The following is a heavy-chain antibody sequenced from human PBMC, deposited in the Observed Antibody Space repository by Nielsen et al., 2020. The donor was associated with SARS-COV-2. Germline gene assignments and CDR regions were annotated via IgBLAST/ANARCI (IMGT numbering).Heavy chain of an antibody. CDR3: AKASYYDILTGLGGAFDI. J-gene: IGHJ3*02. Sequence: GESLKISCAASGFTFSSYSMNWVRQAPGKGLEWVSSISSSSSYIYYADSVKGRFTISRDNAKNSLYLQMNSLRAEDTAVYYCAKASYYDILTGLGGAFDIWGQGTMVTVSS. CDR2: ISSSSSYI. V-gene: IGHV3-21*01. D-gene: IGHD3-9*01. CDR1: GFTFSSYS.